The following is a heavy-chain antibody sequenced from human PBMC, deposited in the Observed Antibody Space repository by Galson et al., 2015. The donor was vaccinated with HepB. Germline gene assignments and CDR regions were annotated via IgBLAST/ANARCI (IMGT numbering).Heavy chain of an antibody. D-gene: IGHD2-2*01. Sequence: SVKVSCKASGYTFTSYGISWVRQAPGQGLEWMGWISAYNGNTNYAQKLQGRVTMTTDTSTSTAYMELRSLRSDDTAVYYCARGGIPAALYYYYYYGMDVWGQGTTVTVSS. CDR3: ARGGIPAALYYYYYYGMDV. CDR2: ISAYNGNT. CDR1: GYTFTSYG. J-gene: IGHJ6*02. V-gene: IGHV1-18*04.